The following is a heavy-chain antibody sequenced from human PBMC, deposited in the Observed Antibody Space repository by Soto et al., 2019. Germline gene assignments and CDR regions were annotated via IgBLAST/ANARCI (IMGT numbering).Heavy chain of an antibody. CDR2: INAGNGNT. D-gene: IGHD5-18*01. CDR1: GYTFTSYA. CDR3: ARGGGSPTWIQLWLPS. J-gene: IGHJ5*02. Sequence: ASVQVSCKASGYTFTSYAMHWVRQAPGQRLEWMGWINAGNGNTKYSQKFQGRVTITRDTSASTAYMELSSLRSEDTAVCYCARGGGSPTWIQLWLPSWGQGTLVTVSS. V-gene: IGHV1-3*01.